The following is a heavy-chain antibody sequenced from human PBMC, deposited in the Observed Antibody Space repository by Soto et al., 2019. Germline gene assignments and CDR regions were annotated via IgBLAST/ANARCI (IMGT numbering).Heavy chain of an antibody. CDR2: IDPSDSYT. CDR3: ARDYDFWSGPPAGMDV. Sequence: PGESLKISCKGSGYSFTSYLISWVRQMPGKGLEWMGRIDPSDSYTNYSPSFQGHVTISADKSISTAYLQWSSLKASDTAMYYCARDYDFWSGPPAGMDVWGQGTTVTVSS. D-gene: IGHD3-3*01. V-gene: IGHV5-10-1*01. CDR1: GYSFTSYL. J-gene: IGHJ6*02.